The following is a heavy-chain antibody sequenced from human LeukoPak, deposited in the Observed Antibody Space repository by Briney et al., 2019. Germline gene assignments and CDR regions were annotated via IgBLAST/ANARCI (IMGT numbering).Heavy chain of an antibody. J-gene: IGHJ4*02. Sequence: ASVKVSCKASGYTFTGYYMHWVRQAPRQGLEWMGWINPNSGGTNYAQKFQGRVTMTRDTSISTAYMELSRLRSDDTAVYYCARVRVVRGVIKNYDYWGQGTLVTVSS. CDR2: INPNSGGT. CDR3: ARVRVVRGVIKNYDY. CDR1: GYTFTGYY. D-gene: IGHD3-10*01. V-gene: IGHV1-2*02.